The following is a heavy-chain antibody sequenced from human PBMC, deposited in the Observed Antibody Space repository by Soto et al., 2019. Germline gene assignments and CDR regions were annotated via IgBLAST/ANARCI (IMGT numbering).Heavy chain of an antibody. J-gene: IGHJ3*01. CDR2: IYPGDSDT. V-gene: IGHV5-51*01. CDR3: ARLPGVRGVFDGFNV. D-gene: IGHD3-10*01. CDR1: GYSFAGYW. Sequence: LGEPLKISCKGSGYSFAGYWIGWVRQMPGKGLDWMGVIYPGDSDTRYSPSFHGQVTISADKSISTAYLQWSSLKASDTAMYFCARLPGVRGVFDGFNVWGQGTMVTVSS.